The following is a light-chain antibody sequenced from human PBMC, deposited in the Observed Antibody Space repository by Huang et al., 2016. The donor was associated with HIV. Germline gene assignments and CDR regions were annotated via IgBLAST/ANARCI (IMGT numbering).Light chain of an antibody. CDR3: QQYSTSMYS. J-gene: IGKJ2*01. CDR1: ESIGSW. V-gene: IGKV1-5*03. Sequence: IQMTQSPSTLSASVGGRVTVTCRASESIGSWLAWYQHKPGKAPKLRIYKASTSTSDVPSRFTGSGSWTQFTLIISSLQPDDFATYYCQQYSTSMYSFGQGTKVEIK. CDR2: KAS.